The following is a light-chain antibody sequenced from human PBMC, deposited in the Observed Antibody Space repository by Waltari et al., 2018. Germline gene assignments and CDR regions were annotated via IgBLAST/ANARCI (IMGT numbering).Light chain of an antibody. J-gene: IGKJ1*01. V-gene: IGKV3-15*01. CDR2: GAS. CDR3: QQYNNWPPWT. CDR1: QSVSSN. Sequence: EIVMTQSPATLSVSPGARATLSCRASQSVSSNLAWYQQKPGQAPRLLISGASTRATGIPARFSGSGSGTDFTLTISSLQSEDFAVYYCQQYNNWPPWTFGQGTKVEIK.